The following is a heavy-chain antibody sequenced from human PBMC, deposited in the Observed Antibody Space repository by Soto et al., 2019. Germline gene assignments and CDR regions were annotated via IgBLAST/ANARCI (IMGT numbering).Heavy chain of an antibody. CDR2: ISWNSGSI. Sequence: EVQLVESGGGLVQPGRSLRLSCAASGCTFDDYAMHWVRQAPGKGLEWVSGISWNSGSIGYADSVKGRFTISRDNAKNSLYLQMNSLRAEDTSLYYCANANVRYDSRCYYRVQWYFDLWGRGTRVTVSS. V-gene: IGHV3-9*01. J-gene: IGHJ2*01. CDR1: GCTFDDYA. CDR3: ANANVRYDSRCYYRVQWYFDL. D-gene: IGHD3-22*01.